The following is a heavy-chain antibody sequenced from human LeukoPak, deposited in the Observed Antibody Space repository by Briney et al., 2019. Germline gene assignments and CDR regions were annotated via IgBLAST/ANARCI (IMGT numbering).Heavy chain of an antibody. Sequence: GRSLRLSCAASGFTFSSYGMHWVRQAPGKGLEWAAVIWYDGSNKYYADSVKGRFTISRDNSKNTLYLQMNSLRAEDTAVYYCARELSASSSWYWFDPWGQGTLVTVSS. D-gene: IGHD6-13*01. CDR2: IWYDGSNK. J-gene: IGHJ5*02. CDR1: GFTFSSYG. CDR3: ARELSASSSWYWFDP. V-gene: IGHV3-33*01.